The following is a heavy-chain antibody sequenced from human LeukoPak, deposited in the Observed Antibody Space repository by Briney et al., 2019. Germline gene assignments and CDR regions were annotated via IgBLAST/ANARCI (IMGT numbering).Heavy chain of an antibody. Sequence: GGSLRLSCAASGFTFSSYAMHWVRQAPGKGLEWVAVISYDGSNKYYADSVKGRFTISRDNSKNTLYLQMNSLRAEDTAVYYCAKDDGRGYSYGLSYWGQGTLVTVSS. CDR2: ISYDGSNK. CDR3: AKDDGRGYSYGLSY. CDR1: GFTFSSYA. D-gene: IGHD5-18*01. J-gene: IGHJ4*02. V-gene: IGHV3-30-3*01.